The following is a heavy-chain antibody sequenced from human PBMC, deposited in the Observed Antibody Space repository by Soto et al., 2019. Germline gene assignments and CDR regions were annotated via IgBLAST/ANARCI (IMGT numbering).Heavy chain of an antibody. CDR1: GFTFSSYA. CDR3: ARAPDIVLLRAYYYYGMDV. J-gene: IGHJ6*02. CDR2: ISYDGSNK. Sequence: QVQLVESGGGVVQPGRSLRLSCAASGFTFSSYAMHWVRQAPGKGLEWVAVISYDGSNKYYADSVKGRFTISRDNSKNTLYLQMNSLRAEDTAVYYCARAPDIVLLRAYYYYGMDVWGQGTTVTVSS. D-gene: IGHD2-8*01. V-gene: IGHV3-30-3*01.